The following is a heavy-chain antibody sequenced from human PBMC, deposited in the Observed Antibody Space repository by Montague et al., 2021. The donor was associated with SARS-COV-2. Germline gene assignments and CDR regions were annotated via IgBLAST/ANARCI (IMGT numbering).Heavy chain of an antibody. Sequence: SETLSLTCTVSGASISSRSYYWGWIRQPPGKGLEWIGFKYYSGSTYSNPTLKSRVTISVATSKNQFSLKLSSVTAAATAVYYCATLPSRITIFGVVQGCYFDDWGQGTLVTVSS. CDR1: GASISSRSYY. CDR2: KYYSGST. D-gene: IGHD3-3*01. CDR3: ATLPSRITIFGVVQGCYFDD. V-gene: IGHV4-39*01. J-gene: IGHJ4*02.